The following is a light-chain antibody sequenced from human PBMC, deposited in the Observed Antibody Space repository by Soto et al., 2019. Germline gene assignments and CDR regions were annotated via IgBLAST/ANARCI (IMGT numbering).Light chain of an antibody. CDR2: SNN. CDR3: AAWDVSLKGYV. Sequence: QSVLTQPPSASGTPGQTVTISCSGSSSNIGSNTVNSYQQLPGTAPKLLIYSNNQRPSGVPDRSSGSKSGTSASLAISGLQSEDEADYYCAAWDVSLKGYVFGTGTKLTVL. V-gene: IGLV1-44*01. J-gene: IGLJ1*01. CDR1: SSNIGSNT.